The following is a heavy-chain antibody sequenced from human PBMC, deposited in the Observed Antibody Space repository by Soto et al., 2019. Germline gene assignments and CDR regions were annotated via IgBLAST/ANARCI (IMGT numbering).Heavy chain of an antibody. CDR2: ISSSSSYI. J-gene: IGHJ4*02. V-gene: IGHV3-21*01. Sequence: EVQLVESGGGLVKPGGSLRLSCAASRFTFSSSDMNWVRQAPGKGLEWVSSISSSSSYIYYADSVKGRFTITRDNTKNSLYLQMNSLRGEDTAVYYCAVGTYYYDSSRNYGYWGQGTLVTVSS. CDR1: RFTFSSSD. D-gene: IGHD3-22*01. CDR3: AVGTYYYDSSRNYGY.